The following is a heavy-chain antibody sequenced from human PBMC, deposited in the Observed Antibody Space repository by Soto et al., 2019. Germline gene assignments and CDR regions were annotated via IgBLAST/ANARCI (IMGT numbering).Heavy chain of an antibody. Sequence: EVQLLESGGGLVQPGGSLRLSCAASGFTFSSYAMSWVRQAPGKGLEWVSAISGSGGSTYYADSVKGRFTISRDNSKNTLYLQMNSLRAEDTAVYYCGAARSHYYYYYYMDVWGKGNTVTVSS. V-gene: IGHV3-23*01. D-gene: IGHD6-6*01. CDR2: ISGSGGST. J-gene: IGHJ6*03. CDR1: GFTFSSYA. CDR3: GAARSHYYYYYYMDV.